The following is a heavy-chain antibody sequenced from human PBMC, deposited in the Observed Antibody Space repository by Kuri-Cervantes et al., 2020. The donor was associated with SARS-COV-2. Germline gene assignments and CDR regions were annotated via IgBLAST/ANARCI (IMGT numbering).Heavy chain of an antibody. V-gene: IGHV4-39*07. CDR1: GGSISSGDYY. J-gene: IGHJ3*02. Sequence: SETLSLTCTVPGGSISSGDYYWSWIRQPPGKGLEWIGEINHSGSTNYNPSLKSRVTISVDTSKNQFSLKLSSVTAADTAVYYCARGGFLTGYRGTRGAFDIWGQGTMVTVSS. D-gene: IGHD3-9*01. CDR3: ARGGFLTGYRGTRGAFDI. CDR2: INHSGST.